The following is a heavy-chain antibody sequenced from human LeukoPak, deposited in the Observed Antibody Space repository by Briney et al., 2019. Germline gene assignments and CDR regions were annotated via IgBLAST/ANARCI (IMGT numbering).Heavy chain of an antibody. J-gene: IGHJ5*02. Sequence: SETLSLTCALYGESFSVYYWSGIRHPPGKGLEWIGEINHSGSTNYNPSLKSRVTISVDTSKDQFSLKLSSVTAADTAVYYCASRYCSSTSCSLGVWSWFDPWGQGTLVTVSS. CDR3: ASRYCSSTSCSLGVWSWFDP. D-gene: IGHD2-2*01. V-gene: IGHV4-34*01. CDR2: INHSGST. CDR1: GESFSVYY.